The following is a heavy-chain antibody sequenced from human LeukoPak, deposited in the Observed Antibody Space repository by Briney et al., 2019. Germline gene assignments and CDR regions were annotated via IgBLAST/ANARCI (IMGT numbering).Heavy chain of an antibody. J-gene: IGHJ4*02. V-gene: IGHV3-74*01. CDR2: INSDSIST. Sequence: GGSLRLSCAASGFIFSSYWMHWVRQAPGKGLVWVSRINSDSISTSYGDSVKGRFTISRDNAKNTLYLQMNSLRAGDTAVYYCASSYSSPTSLVVWGQGTLVTVSS. CDR1: GFIFSSYW. D-gene: IGHD6-13*01. CDR3: ASSYSSPTSLVV.